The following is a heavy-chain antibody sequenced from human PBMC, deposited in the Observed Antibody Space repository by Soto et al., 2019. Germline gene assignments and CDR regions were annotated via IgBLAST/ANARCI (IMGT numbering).Heavy chain of an antibody. CDR2: IDHTGTT. CDR3: ARDRGNRKYRHYGMDV. V-gene: IGHV4-38-2*02. CDR1: GHPVSSGYF. D-gene: IGHD3-10*01. Sequence: SETLSLTCAVSGHPVSSGYFWGWIRQPPKKGLEWIAIIDHTGTTHYNPSLESRVAIALDTSKNQVSLELTSLTAADTAIYYCARDRGNRKYRHYGMDVWGQGTAVTVSS. J-gene: IGHJ6*02.